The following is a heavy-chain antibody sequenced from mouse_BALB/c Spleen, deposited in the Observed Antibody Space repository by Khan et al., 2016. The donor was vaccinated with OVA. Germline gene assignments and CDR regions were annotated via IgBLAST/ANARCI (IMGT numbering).Heavy chain of an antibody. CDR1: GLNIKDTY. CDR2: IDPPNGNT. J-gene: IGHJ2*01. CDR3: ARMARK. V-gene: IGHV14-3*02. Sequence: EVQGVESGAELVKSGATVKLSCTASGLNIKDTYMHWLKQWPETGLEWIGRIDPPNGNTKYDPKFQGKASITATPSYNAAYLQLSSLKYEDTNVYYVARMARKWGQGTTRTVAS.